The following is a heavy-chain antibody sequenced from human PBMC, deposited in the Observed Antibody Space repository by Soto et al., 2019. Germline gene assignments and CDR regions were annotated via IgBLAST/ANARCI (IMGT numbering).Heavy chain of an antibody. CDR2: ISGSGGST. J-gene: IGHJ4*02. V-gene: IGHV3-23*01. Sequence: GGSLRLSCAASGFTFSSYAMSWVRQAPGKGLEWVSAISGSGGSTYYADSVKGRFTISRDNSKNTLYLQMNSLRAEDTAVYYCAKVTGLVHPRENYYFDYWGQGTLVTVSS. CDR3: AKVTGLVHPRENYYFDY. CDR1: GFTFSSYA. D-gene: IGHD3-9*01.